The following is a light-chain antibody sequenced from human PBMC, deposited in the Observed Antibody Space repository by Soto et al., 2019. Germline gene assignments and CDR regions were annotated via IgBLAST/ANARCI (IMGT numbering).Light chain of an antibody. CDR3: QQSYSTPIT. CDR2: DAS. J-gene: IGKJ5*01. V-gene: IGKV1-39*01. Sequence: SVGYTVTITCRASQSISSWLAWYQQKPGKAPKLLIFDASSLESGVPSRFSGSGSGTDFTLTISSLQPEDFATYYCQQSYSTPITFGQGTRLEIK. CDR1: QSISSW.